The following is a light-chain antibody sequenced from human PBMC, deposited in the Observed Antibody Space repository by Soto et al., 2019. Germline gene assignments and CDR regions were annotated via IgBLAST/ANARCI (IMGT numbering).Light chain of an antibody. V-gene: IGKV2-30*02. CDR3: MQALQTPIT. J-gene: IGKJ5*01. CDR2: KVS. CDR1: QSLVHNDVLPY. Sequence: DVVMTQSPLSLPVTLGQPASISCRSNQSLVHNDVLPYFSWFQQRPGRSPRRLIYKVSNRDSGVPARFSGSGSGTDFALKISRVEAEDVGVYYCMQALQTPITFGQGTRLEIK.